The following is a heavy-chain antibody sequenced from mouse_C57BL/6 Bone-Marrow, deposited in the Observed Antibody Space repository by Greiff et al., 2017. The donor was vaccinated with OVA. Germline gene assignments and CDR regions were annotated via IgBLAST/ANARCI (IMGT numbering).Heavy chain of an antibody. CDR3: ARSPRQLRLLSYAMDH. Sequence: QVQLQQSGAELVRPGTSVKVSCKASGYAFTNYLIEWVKQRPGQGLEWIGVINPGSGGTNYNEKFKGKATLTADKSSSTAYMQLSSLTSEDSAVYFCARSPRQLRLLSYAMDHWGQGTSVTVSS. V-gene: IGHV1-54*01. CDR1: GYAFTNYL. J-gene: IGHJ4*01. D-gene: IGHD3-2*02. CDR2: INPGSGGT.